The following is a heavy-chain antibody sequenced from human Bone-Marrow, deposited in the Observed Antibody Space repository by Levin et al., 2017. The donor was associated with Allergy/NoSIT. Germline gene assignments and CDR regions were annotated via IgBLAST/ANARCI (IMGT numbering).Heavy chain of an antibody. V-gene: IGHV3-72*01. Sequence: GESLKISCAASGFSFSDHYMDWVHQAPGKGLEWLARTRSKGHSYSTEYAAFVKGRFSISRDASKTSLYLQMNSLKTEDTAVYYCARGPYCSGGRCPGAFDYWGQGTLVTVSS. CDR3: ARGPYCSGGRCPGAFDY. D-gene: IGHD2-15*01. CDR1: GFSFSDHY. CDR2: TRSKGHSYST. J-gene: IGHJ4*02.